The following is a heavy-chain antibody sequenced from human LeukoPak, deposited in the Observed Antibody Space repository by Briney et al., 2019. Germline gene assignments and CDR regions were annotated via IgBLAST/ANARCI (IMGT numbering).Heavy chain of an antibody. CDR3: TIPAGVAAEPRTDY. D-gene: IGHD6-13*01. CDR1: GFTFSGSA. Sequence: GGSLRLSCAASGFTFSGSAMHWVRQASGKGLEWVGRNRSKANSYATAYAASVKGRFTISRDDSKNTAYLQMNSLKTEDTAVYYCTIPAGVAAEPRTDYWGQGTLVTVSS. J-gene: IGHJ4*02. V-gene: IGHV3-73*01. CDR2: NRSKANSYAT.